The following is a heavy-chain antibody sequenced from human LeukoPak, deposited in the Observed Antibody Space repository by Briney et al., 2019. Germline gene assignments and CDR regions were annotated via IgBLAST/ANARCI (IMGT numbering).Heavy chain of an antibody. CDR1: EFTFSSYS. V-gene: IGHV3-48*01. D-gene: IGHD2-2*01. CDR3: AREKYCTITDCLHGRFYFDY. J-gene: IGHJ4*02. CDR2: ITNSGNSK. Sequence: GGSLRLSCAASEFTFSSYSMNWVRQAPGKGLEWVSYITNSGNSKSYADSVEGRFAISRDNSRNTLYLQMNTLRTEDTAVYYCAREKYCTITDCLHGRFYFDYWGQGTLVTVPS.